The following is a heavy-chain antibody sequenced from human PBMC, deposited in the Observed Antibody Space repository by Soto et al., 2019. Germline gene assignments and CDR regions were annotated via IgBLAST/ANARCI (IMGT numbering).Heavy chain of an antibody. J-gene: IGHJ4*02. D-gene: IGHD6-19*01. CDR1: GFTFSSYG. Sequence: QVQLVESGGGVVQPGRTLRLSCAAPGFTFSSYGMHWVRQAPGKGLEWVAVISYDGSNKYYADPVKGRFTISRDNFKNTLYLQMNSLRAEDTAVYYCAKDHTDSSGWYRRGYFDYWGQGTLVTVSS. CDR2: ISYDGSNK. CDR3: AKDHTDSSGWYRRGYFDY. V-gene: IGHV3-30*18.